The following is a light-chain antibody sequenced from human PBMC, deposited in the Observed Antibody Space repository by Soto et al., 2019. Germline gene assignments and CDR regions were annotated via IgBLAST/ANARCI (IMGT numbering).Light chain of an antibody. CDR3: SSFTSSSSYV. CDR1: SSDVGSYNS. Sequence: QSALAQPASVSGSPGQSITISCTGTSSDVGSYNSVSWYQQYPGKAPTLMIHDVSNRPSGVSNRFSGSKSGNTASLTISGLQAEDEADYYCSSFTSSSSYVFGSGTKLT. J-gene: IGLJ1*01. CDR2: DVS. V-gene: IGLV2-14*03.